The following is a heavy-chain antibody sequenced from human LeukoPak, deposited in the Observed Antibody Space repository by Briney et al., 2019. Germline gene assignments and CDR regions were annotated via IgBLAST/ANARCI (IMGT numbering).Heavy chain of an antibody. CDR1: GFTFSSYS. V-gene: IGHV3-21*01. Sequence: PGGSLRLSCAASGFTFSSYSMNWVHQAPGKGLEWVSSISSSSSYIYYADSVKGRFTISRDNAKNSLYLQMNSLRAEDTAVYYCARDLDTAMSNAFDIWGQGTMVTVSS. CDR3: ARDLDTAMSNAFDI. CDR2: ISSSSSYI. J-gene: IGHJ3*02. D-gene: IGHD5-18*01.